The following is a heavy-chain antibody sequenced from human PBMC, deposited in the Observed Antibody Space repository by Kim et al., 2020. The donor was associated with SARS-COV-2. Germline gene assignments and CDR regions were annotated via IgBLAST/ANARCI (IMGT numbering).Heavy chain of an antibody. D-gene: IGHD3-3*01. J-gene: IGHJ6*03. CDR2: IRSKDYGGTT. CDR1: GFTFGDYA. V-gene: IGHV3-49*03. CDR3: TRVLTIFGVVNGYYMDT. Sequence: GGSLRLSCTASGFTFGDYAMSWFRQAPGKGLEWVGFIRSKDYGGTTEYAATVKGRFTIARDDSKSIAYLQMNSLKTEDTAVYYCTRVLTIFGVVNGYYMDTSGAGTTVTVS.